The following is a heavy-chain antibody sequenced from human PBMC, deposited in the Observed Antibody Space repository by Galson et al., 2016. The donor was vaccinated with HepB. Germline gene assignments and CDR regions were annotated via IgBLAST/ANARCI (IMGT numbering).Heavy chain of an antibody. CDR1: GFFFNNAW. D-gene: IGHD5-18*01. CDR3: ATDQGGYASGFQSFDY. Sequence: SLRLSCAASGFFFNNAWMHWVRQAPGKGLEWVGRIKSNLDGETIDSAAPGAGRFTSPRDDSRSALYLHMNSLKIEDTAVYFCATDQGGYASGFQSFDYWGQGPLVTVSS. V-gene: IGHV3-15*07. CDR2: IKSNLDGETI. J-gene: IGHJ4*02.